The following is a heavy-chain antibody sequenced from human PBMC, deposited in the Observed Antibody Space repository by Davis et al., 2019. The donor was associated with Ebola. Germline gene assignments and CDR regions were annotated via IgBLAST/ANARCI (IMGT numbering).Heavy chain of an antibody. CDR1: GYSFTSYW. V-gene: IGHV5-51*01. J-gene: IGHJ3*02. CDR2: IYPGDSDT. Sequence: GESLKISCKGSGYSFTSYWIGWARQMPGKGLEWMGIIYPGDSDTRYSPSFQGQVTISADKSISTAYLQWSSLKASDTAMYYCARPSYSSSWYAGAFDIWGQGTMVTVSS. CDR3: ARPSYSSSWYAGAFDI. D-gene: IGHD6-13*01.